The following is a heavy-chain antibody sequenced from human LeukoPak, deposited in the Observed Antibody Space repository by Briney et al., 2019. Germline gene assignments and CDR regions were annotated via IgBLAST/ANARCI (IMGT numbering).Heavy chain of an antibody. Sequence: ASVKVSCKASGYTFTSYDINWVRQATGQGLEWMGWMNPNSGNTGYAQKFQGRVTMTRNTSISTACMELSSLRSEDTAVYYCARVGCSSTSCYTGAFDIWGQGTMVTVSS. CDR3: ARVGCSSTSCYTGAFDI. D-gene: IGHD2-2*02. V-gene: IGHV1-8*01. CDR2: MNPNSGNT. J-gene: IGHJ3*02. CDR1: GYTFTSYD.